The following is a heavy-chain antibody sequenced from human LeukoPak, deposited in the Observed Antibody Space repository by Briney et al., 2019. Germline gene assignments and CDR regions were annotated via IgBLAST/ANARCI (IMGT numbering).Heavy chain of an antibody. J-gene: IGHJ4*02. CDR3: AGSLMQLPLTAFDS. Sequence: GDSLNLSFNGSGSGCPINWIGWIWLLQATGKGRMWIVYPGDTSSTYCTPSQGQGTISADRSINTSYLKLTTLKAADTAMYYCAGSLMQLPLTAFDSWGQGTLVTVSS. V-gene: IGHV5-51*01. D-gene: IGHD2-2*01. CDR1: GSGCPINW. CDR2: VYPGDTSS.